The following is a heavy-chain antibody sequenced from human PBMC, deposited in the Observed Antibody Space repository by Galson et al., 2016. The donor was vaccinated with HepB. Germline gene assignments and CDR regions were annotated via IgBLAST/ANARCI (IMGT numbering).Heavy chain of an antibody. CDR1: SGSISSYSYY. J-gene: IGHJ4*02. D-gene: IGHD3-22*01. CDR3: ARALASSGYYPDY. V-gene: IGHV4-61*01. CDR2: IYYSGRT. Sequence: SETLSLTCTVSSGSISSYSYYWGWIRQPPGKGLEWIGHIYYSGRTNYNPSLKSRVTISLDSSKNQFSLKLTSVTAADTAVYYCARALASSGYYPDYWGQGSLVTVSS.